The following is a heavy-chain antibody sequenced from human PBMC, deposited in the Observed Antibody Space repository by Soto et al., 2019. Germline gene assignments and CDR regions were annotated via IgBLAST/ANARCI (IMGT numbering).Heavy chain of an antibody. CDR1: GFTFSSCA. V-gene: IGHV3-23*01. Sequence: VQLLESGGGLVQPGGSLRLSCAASGFTFSSCAMSWVRQAPGKGLEWVSAISGSGISTYYADSVKGRFTISRDNSKNTLYLQMNSLRAEDTAVYYCAKEYGYSSTWERIDYWGQGTLVTVSS. J-gene: IGHJ4*02. CDR3: AKEYGYSSTWERIDY. D-gene: IGHD6-13*01. CDR2: ISGSGIST.